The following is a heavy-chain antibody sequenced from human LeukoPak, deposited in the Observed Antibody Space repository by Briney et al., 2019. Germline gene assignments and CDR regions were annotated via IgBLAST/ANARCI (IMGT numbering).Heavy chain of an antibody. Sequence: GGSLRLSCAASGFTFSSYSMNWVRQAPGKGLEWVSYISSSSSTIYYADSVKGRFTISRDNAKNSLYLQMNSLRAEDTAVYYCARDQKSRSYPLDYWGQGTLVTVSS. D-gene: IGHD1-26*01. J-gene: IGHJ4*02. CDR3: ARDQKSRSYPLDY. CDR1: GFTFSSYS. V-gene: IGHV3-48*04. CDR2: ISSSSSTI.